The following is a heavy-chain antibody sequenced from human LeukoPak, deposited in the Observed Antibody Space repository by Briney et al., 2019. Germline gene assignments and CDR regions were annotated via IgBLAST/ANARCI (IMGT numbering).Heavy chain of an antibody. CDR1: GGTFSSYA. J-gene: IGHJ3*02. CDR2: IIPILDIA. CDR3: AREIDSSGYYYEDAFDI. D-gene: IGHD3-22*01. Sequence: SVKVSCKASGGTFSSYAISWVRQAPGQGLEWMGRIIPILDIANYAQKFQGRVTITADKSTSTAYMELSSLRSEDTAVCYCAREIDSSGYYYEDAFDIWGQGTMVTVSS. V-gene: IGHV1-69*04.